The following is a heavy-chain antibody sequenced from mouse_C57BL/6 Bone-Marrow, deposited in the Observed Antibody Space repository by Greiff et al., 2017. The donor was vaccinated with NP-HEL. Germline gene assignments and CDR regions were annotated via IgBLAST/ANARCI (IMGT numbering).Heavy chain of an antibody. CDR3: RRFGYDTGYAMDY. CDR2: IDPETGGT. J-gene: IGHJ4*01. Sequence: QVQLQQSGAELVRPGASVTLSCTASGYTFTDYEMHWVKQTPVHGLEWIGAIDPETGGTAYNQKFKGKAILTADKSSSTAYMELRSLTSEDSAVYYCRRFGYDTGYAMDYWGQGTSVTVSS. D-gene: IGHD2-2*01. V-gene: IGHV1-15*01. CDR1: GYTFTDYE.